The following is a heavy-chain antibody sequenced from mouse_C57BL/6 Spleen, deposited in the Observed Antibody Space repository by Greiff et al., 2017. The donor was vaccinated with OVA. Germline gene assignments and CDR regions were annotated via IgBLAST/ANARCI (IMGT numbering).Heavy chain of an antibody. V-gene: IGHV1-50*01. Sequence: QVQLQQPGAELVKPGASVKLSCKASGYTFTSYWMQWVKQRPGQGLEWIGEIDPSDSYTNYNQKFKGKATLTVDTSSSTAYMQLSSLTSEDSAVYYCARWASHYAMDYWGQGTSVTVSS. CDR3: ARWASHYAMDY. CDR2: IDPSDSYT. CDR1: GYTFTSYW. D-gene: IGHD6-1*01. J-gene: IGHJ4*01.